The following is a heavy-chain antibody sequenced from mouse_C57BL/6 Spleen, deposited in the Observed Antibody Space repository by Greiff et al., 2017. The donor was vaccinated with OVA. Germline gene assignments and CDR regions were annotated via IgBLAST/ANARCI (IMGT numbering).Heavy chain of an antibody. CDR3: ARNEAYYSNYWLAY. D-gene: IGHD2-5*01. Sequence: VKLMESGPGLVAPSQSLSITCTVSGFSLTSYAISWVRQPPGKGLEWLGVIWTGGGTNYNSALKSRLSISKDNSKSQVFLKMNSLQTDDTARYYCARNEAYYSNYWLAYWGQGTLVTVSA. CDR1: GFSLTSYA. CDR2: IWTGGGT. J-gene: IGHJ3*01. V-gene: IGHV2-9-1*01.